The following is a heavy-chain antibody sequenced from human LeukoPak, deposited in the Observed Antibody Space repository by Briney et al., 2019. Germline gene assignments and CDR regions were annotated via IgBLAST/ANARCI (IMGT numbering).Heavy chain of an antibody. J-gene: IGHJ4*02. Sequence: GGSLRLSCAASGFTFSNYGMHWVRQAPGKGLEWVAVISYDGSNKYYADSVKGRFAISRDNSKNTLYLQMSSLRAEDTAVYYCVKEYGVAAAGRGYFDYWGQGTLVTVSS. CDR1: GFTFSNYG. CDR2: ISYDGSNK. V-gene: IGHV3-30*18. CDR3: VKEYGVAAAGRGYFDY. D-gene: IGHD6-13*01.